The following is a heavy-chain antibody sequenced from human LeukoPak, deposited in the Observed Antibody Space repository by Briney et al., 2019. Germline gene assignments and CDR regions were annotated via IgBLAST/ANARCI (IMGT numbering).Heavy chain of an antibody. V-gene: IGHV3-23*01. D-gene: IGHD2-15*01. Sequence: PGGSLRLSCAASGFTFSSYAMSWVRQAPGKGLEWVSCIRGSGGSTYYADSVKGRFTISRDNSKNTLYLQMNSLRAEDTAVYYCAKGSLIDKDIVVVVAAEFDYWGQGTLVTVSS. CDR2: IRGSGGST. J-gene: IGHJ4*02. CDR1: GFTFSSYA. CDR3: AKGSLIDKDIVVVVAAEFDY.